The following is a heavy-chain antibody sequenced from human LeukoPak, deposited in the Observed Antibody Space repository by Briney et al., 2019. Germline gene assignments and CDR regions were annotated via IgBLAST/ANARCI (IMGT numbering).Heavy chain of an antibody. CDR3: ARQGVTTDSDAFDI. CDR1: GDSFSSNSYY. Sequence: PSETLSLTCTVSGDSFSSNSYYWGWIRQPPGKGLEWIGSIYYSGSTYYNPSLKSRVTISVDTSKNQFSLKLSSVTAADTAEYYCARQGVTTDSDAFDIWGQGTMVTVSS. D-gene: IGHD4-17*01. V-gene: IGHV4-39*01. J-gene: IGHJ3*02. CDR2: IYYSGST.